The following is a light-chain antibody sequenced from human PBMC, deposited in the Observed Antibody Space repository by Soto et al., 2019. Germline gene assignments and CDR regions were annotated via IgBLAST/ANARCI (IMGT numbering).Light chain of an antibody. CDR3: MQALQTPYT. CDR1: QSLLHSNGYNY. Sequence: DIVMTQSPLSLPVTPGEPASISCRSSQSLLHSNGYNYLDWYLQKPGQSPQLLIYLGSNRASGVPDRFIGSGAGTDFTLKISRVEAEDVGVYYFMQALQTPYTFGQGTKLEIK. CDR2: LGS. J-gene: IGKJ2*01. V-gene: IGKV2-28*01.